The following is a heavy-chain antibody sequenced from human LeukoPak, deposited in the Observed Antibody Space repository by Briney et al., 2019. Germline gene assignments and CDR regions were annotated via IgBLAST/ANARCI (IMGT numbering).Heavy chain of an antibody. CDR3: AKVMAEGRTLYPYFDS. CDR1: GFTFSSFG. V-gene: IGHV3-30*18. CDR2: ISFDGTTK. Sequence: GGSLRLSCAASGFTFSSFGIHWVRQAPGKGLEWVAAISFDGTTKSYSDSVKGRFFISRDPPVNTVYLQLNNLTPEDTAVFYCAKVMAEGRTLYPYFDSWRQGALVTVSS. D-gene: IGHD1-14*01. J-gene: IGHJ4*02.